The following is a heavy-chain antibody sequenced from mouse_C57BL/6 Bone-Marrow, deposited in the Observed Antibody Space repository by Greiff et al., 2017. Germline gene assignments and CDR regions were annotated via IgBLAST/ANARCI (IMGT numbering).Heavy chain of an antibody. D-gene: IGHD3-3*01. J-gene: IGHJ4*01. Sequence: DVKLQESGGGLVQSGRSLRLSCATSGFTFSDFYMEWVRQAPGKGLEWIAASRNKANDYTTEYSASVKGRFIVSRDTSQSILYLQMNALRAEDTAIYYCARDARGPYAMDYWGQGTSVTVSS. CDR3: ARDARGPYAMDY. CDR1: GFTFSDFY. V-gene: IGHV7-1*01. CDR2: SRNKANDYTT.